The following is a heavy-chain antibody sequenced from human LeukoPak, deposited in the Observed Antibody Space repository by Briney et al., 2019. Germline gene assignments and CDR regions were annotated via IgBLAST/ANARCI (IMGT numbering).Heavy chain of an antibody. V-gene: IGHV4-4*07. CDR3: ARDLLNGMDV. CDR2: MYISGST. Sequence: SETLSLTCTVSGGSVSSYYWSWIRQPAGEGLEWIGRMYISGSTDYNPSLKSRVTMSLDTSKNQLSLKLISVTAADTALYCCARDLLNGMDVWGQGTTVTVSS. CDR1: GGSVSSYY. J-gene: IGHJ6*02. D-gene: IGHD3-9*01.